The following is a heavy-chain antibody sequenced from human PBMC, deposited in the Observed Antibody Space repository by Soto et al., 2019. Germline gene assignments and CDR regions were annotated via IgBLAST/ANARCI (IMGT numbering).Heavy chain of an antibody. Sequence: GASVKVYCKVSGYTLIEKSVHWVRQAPGKGLEWMGGFDPEDGETISAQKFQGRVTMTEDTSTDTAYMELSSLRAEDTAVYYCARDPNPHIAAAGPFDYWGQGTLVTVSS. CDR1: GYTLIEKS. CDR2: FDPEDGET. V-gene: IGHV1-24*01. J-gene: IGHJ4*02. CDR3: ARDPNPHIAAAGPFDY. D-gene: IGHD6-13*01.